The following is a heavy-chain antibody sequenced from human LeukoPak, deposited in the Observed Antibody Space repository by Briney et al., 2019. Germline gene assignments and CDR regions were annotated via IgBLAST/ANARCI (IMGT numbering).Heavy chain of an antibody. D-gene: IGHD4/OR15-4a*01. CDR2: ISDNGGGR. Sequence: PGGSLRLSCGASGFIFRNYAMSWVRQAPGEGLEWVSGISDNGGGRYYADSVKGRFTISRDNSKNMLYLQMNRLRAEDTAVYYCAKESGALGAPLYDYWGRGILVTASS. V-gene: IGHV3-23*01. CDR3: AKESGALGAPLYDY. J-gene: IGHJ4*02. CDR1: GFIFRNYA.